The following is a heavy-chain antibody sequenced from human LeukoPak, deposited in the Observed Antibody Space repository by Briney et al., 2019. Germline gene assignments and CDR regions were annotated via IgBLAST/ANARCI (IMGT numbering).Heavy chain of an antibody. CDR1: GGSFSGYY. CDR3: ARRRDGSGSYFAHLDY. D-gene: IGHD3-10*01. J-gene: IGHJ4*02. Sequence: SETLSLTCAVYGGSFSGYYWSWIRQPPGKGLEWIGEINHSGSTNYNPSLKSRVTISVDTSKNQFSLKLSSVTAADTAVYYCARRRDGSGSYFAHLDYWGQGTLVTVSS. V-gene: IGHV4-34*01. CDR2: INHSGST.